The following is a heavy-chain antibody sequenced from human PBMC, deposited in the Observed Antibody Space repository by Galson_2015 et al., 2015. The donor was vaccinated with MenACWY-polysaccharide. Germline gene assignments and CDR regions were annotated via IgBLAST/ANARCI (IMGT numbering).Heavy chain of an antibody. CDR2: IKRDGSEK. CDR3: ARERWVRGVFFDQ. Sequence: SLRLSCAASGFTFSNFWMSWVRQAPGKELEWVASIKRDGSEKYLVDSVKGRFTISRDNAENSLLLQMNSLRAEDTAVYYCARERWVRGVFFDQWGQGTLVTVSS. J-gene: IGHJ4*02. CDR1: GFTFSNFW. D-gene: IGHD3-10*01. V-gene: IGHV3-7*01.